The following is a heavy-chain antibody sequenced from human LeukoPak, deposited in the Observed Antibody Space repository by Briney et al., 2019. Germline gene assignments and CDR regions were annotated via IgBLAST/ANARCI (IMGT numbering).Heavy chain of an antibody. CDR1: TNYY. CDR3: VRVPYCTNGICYTHYYCDY. V-gene: IGHV1-46*01. J-gene: IGHJ4*02. CDR2: INPSGGST. Sequence: TNYYXHWVRQAPGKGLEWMGMINPSGGSTTYAQKFQGRVTMTRDTSTSTVYMELSSLRSEDTAVYYCVRVPYCTNGICYTHYYCDYWGQGTLVTVSS. D-gene: IGHD2-8*01.